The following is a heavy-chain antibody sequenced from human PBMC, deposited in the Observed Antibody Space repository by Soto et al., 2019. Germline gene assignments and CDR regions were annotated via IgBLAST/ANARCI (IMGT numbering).Heavy chain of an antibody. Sequence: ASVKVSCKASGYTFTSYYMHWVRQAPGQGLEWMGIINPSGGSTSYAQKFQGRVTMTRDTSTSTVYMELSSLRSEDTAVYYCARGEAVVVPMDAFDIWGQGTMVTVSS. V-gene: IGHV1-46*01. CDR3: ARGEAVVVPMDAFDI. D-gene: IGHD2-2*01. J-gene: IGHJ3*02. CDR1: GYTFTSYY. CDR2: INPSGGST.